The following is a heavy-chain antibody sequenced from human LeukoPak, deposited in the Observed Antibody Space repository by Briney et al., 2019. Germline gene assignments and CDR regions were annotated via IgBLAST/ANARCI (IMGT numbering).Heavy chain of an antibody. D-gene: IGHD6-19*01. CDR1: GGSFSGYY. V-gene: IGHV4-34*01. CDR3: ARGKWLDNS. Sequence: KSSENLSLTCAVYGGSFSGYYWSWIRQPPGKGLEWIGEINHSGSSNYNPSLKSRVTISVDTSKNQFSLRLTSMTAADTAVYYCARGKWLDNSWGQGTLVTVSS. J-gene: IGHJ4*02. CDR2: INHSGSS.